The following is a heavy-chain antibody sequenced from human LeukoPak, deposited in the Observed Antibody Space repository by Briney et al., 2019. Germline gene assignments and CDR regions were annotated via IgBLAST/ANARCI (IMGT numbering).Heavy chain of an antibody. CDR2: ISSSSTYI. CDR3: ARDGWATFDY. Sequence: GGSLRLSCAASGFTFSSYTMNWVRQAPGKGLEWVSSISSSSTYIYYADSVRGRFTISRDNAKKSLFLQMNSLRAEDTAVYYCARDGWATFDYWGQGTLVTVSS. CDR1: GFTFSSYT. J-gene: IGHJ4*02. D-gene: IGHD5-12*01. V-gene: IGHV3-21*01.